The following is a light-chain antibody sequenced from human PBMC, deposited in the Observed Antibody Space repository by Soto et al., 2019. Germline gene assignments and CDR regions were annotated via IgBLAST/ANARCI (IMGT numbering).Light chain of an antibody. V-gene: IGKV1-39*01. CDR2: AAS. CDR3: QQSHSAPPT. CDR1: QSISHY. Sequence: DIPMTQSPSSLSASDGDRVTITCRASQSISHYLHWYQQKPGIAPKLLIYAASSLHFGVPSRFSGSGSGTDFTLTISSLQPEDFATYYCQQSHSAPPTFGQGTHLEIK. J-gene: IGKJ2*01.